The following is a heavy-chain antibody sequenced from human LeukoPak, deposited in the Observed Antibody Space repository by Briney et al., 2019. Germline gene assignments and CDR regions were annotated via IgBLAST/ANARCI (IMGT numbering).Heavy chain of an antibody. J-gene: IGHJ4*02. CDR2: ISSTSTYI. V-gene: IGHV3-21*01. Sequence: PGGSLSFSLQAPGLTFGDYPRPGSRQAQGRARGWSSSISSTSTYIYYVDSAKGRFTISRDNAKNSLYLQMNSLRAEDTAAYYCARERRDVVVPAAIDYWGQGTLVTVSS. D-gene: IGHD2-2*01. CDR3: ARERRDVVVPAAIDY. CDR1: GLTFGDYP.